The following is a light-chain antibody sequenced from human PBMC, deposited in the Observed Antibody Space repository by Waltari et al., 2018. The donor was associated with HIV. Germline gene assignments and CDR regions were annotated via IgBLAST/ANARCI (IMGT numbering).Light chain of an antibody. Sequence: DIRLTHSPSTLSASAGARVAITCRAGPNVGAFLAGYQQNPGKPPKLLIFAASTLEGGVPSRFSGSVSGSDFTLTINGLQSDDFATYYCHQYASFSGTFGQGTKVEL. CDR1: PNVGAF. CDR2: AAS. CDR3: HQYASFSGT. V-gene: IGKV1-5*03. J-gene: IGKJ1*01.